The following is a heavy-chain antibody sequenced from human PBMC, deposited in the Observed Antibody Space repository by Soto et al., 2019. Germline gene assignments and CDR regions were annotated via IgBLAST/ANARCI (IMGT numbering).Heavy chain of an antibody. V-gene: IGHV4-39*01. D-gene: IGHD3-10*01. CDR3: AKQLMVRGVIMSFDY. J-gene: IGHJ4*02. CDR1: GGYISSSSYY. CDR2: IYYSGST. Sequence: SETLSLTCTVSGGYISSSSYYWGWIRQPPGKGLEWIGSIYYSGSTYYNPSLKSQVTISVDTSKNQFSLKLSSVTAADTALYYCAKQLMVRGVIMSFDYWGQGTLVTVSS.